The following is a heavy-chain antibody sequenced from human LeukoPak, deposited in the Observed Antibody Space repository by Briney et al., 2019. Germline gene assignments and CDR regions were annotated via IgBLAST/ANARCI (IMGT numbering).Heavy chain of an antibody. CDR2: INAGNGNT. CDR1: GYTFTSYA. CDR3: AVRRDGYNTIDY. D-gene: IGHD5-24*01. J-gene: IGHJ4*02. Sequence: ASVKVSCKASGYTFTSYAMHWVRQAPGQRLEWMGWINAGNGNTKYSQKFQGRVTITRDTSASTAYMELSSLRSEDTAVYYCAVRRDGYNTIDYWGQGTLVTVSS. V-gene: IGHV1-3*01.